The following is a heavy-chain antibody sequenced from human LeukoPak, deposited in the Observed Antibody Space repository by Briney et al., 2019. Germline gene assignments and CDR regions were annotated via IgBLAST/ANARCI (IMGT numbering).Heavy chain of an antibody. D-gene: IGHD3-22*01. Sequence: GGSLRLSCAASGITYSSYWMSWVRQAPGKGLEWVANIKEDGSEKYYVDSVKGRFTISRDNARNSLYLQTNSLRAEDTAVYYCARGRFNYDSSGYSSFYYWGQGTLVTVSS. CDR1: GITYSSYW. V-gene: IGHV3-7*01. CDR2: IKEDGSEK. CDR3: ARGRFNYDSSGYSSFYY. J-gene: IGHJ4*02.